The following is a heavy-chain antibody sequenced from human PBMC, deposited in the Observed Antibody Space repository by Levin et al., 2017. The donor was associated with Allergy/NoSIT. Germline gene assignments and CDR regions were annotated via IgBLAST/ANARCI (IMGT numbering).Heavy chain of an antibody. CDR3: ARVWDSFGPNYYYFMDV. Sequence: GESLKISCAASGFTFSSYSMNWVRQAPGKGLEWVSYISSSGSTIYYADSVKGRFTISRDNAKKSLSLQMNNLRAEDTAVYYCARVWDSFGPNYYYFMDVWGKGTTVTVSS. CDR1: GFTFSSYS. J-gene: IGHJ6*03. CDR2: ISSSGSTI. V-gene: IGHV3-48*01. D-gene: IGHD5-18*01.